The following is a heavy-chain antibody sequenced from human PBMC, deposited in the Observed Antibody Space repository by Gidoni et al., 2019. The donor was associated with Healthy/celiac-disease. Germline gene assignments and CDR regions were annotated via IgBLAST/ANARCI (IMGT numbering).Heavy chain of an antibody. CDR1: GGSFSGYY. J-gene: IGHJ6*02. D-gene: IGHD3-22*01. Sequence: QVQLQQWGAGLLKPSETLSLTCAVYGGSFSGYYWRWIRQPPGKGLEWIGEINHSGSTNYNPSLKSRVTISVDTSKNQFSLKLSSVTAADTAVYYCARDYYYDSSGYYYRYYYYGMDVWGQGTTVTVSS. V-gene: IGHV4-34*01. CDR2: INHSGST. CDR3: ARDYYYDSSGYYYRYYYYGMDV.